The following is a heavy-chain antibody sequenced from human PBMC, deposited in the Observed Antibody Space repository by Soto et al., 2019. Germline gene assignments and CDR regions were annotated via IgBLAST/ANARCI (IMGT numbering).Heavy chain of an antibody. J-gene: IGHJ5*02. CDR1: GGTFSSYT. D-gene: IGHD2-2*01. CDR3: ASRPWTSFDNWFDP. V-gene: IGHV1-69*02. Sequence: QVQLVQSGAEVKKPGSSVKVSCKASGGTFSSYTISWVRQAPGQGLEWMGRIIPILGIANYARKFQGRVTIAADETTSTAYMELSSLRAEDTAVYYCASRPWTSFDNWFDPWGQGALVTVSS. CDR2: IIPILGIA.